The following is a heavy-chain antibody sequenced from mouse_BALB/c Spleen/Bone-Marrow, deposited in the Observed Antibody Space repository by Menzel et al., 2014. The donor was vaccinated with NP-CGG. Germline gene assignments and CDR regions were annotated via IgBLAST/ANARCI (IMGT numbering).Heavy chain of an antibody. J-gene: IGHJ3*01. CDR1: GYSFTDYN. CDR2: IAPYNGDT. V-gene: IGHV1S135*01. CDR3: ARRLTGTWFAY. D-gene: IGHD4-1*01. Sequence: EVHLVESGPELVKPGASVKVSCKASGYSFTDYNMYWVKQSHGKSLEWIGYIAPYNGDTSYNQKFKDKATLTVDKSSSTAFMHLNSLTSEDSAVCYCARRLTGTWFAYWGQGTLVTVSA.